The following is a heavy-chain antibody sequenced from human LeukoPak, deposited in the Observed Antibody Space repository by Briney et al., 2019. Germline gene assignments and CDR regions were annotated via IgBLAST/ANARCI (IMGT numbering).Heavy chain of an antibody. D-gene: IGHD6-6*01. CDR3: ERSSIMAAASPNYFDY. V-gene: IGHV1-69*06. J-gene: IGHJ4*02. Sequence: SVKVSCKASGGTFSSYAISWGRQAPGQGLEWMGGIIPIFGTANYAQKFQGRVTITADKSTSIADMDLSMLRSEDTAVYFYERSSIMAAASPNYFDYWGQGTLVTVSS. CDR2: IIPIFGTA. CDR1: GGTFSSYA.